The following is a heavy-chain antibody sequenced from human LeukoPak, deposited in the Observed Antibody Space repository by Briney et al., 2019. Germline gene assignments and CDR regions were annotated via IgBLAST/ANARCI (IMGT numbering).Heavy chain of an antibody. CDR2: IYYSGST. Sequence: SETLSLTCTVSGDSIISSNYYWVWSRQPPGKGLEWIGTIYYSGSTFYSPSLKSRITISVDTSKNQFSLKLSSVTAADTAVYYCARLLVPGWFDPWGQGTLVTVSS. V-gene: IGHV4-39*01. D-gene: IGHD2-2*01. J-gene: IGHJ5*02. CDR1: GDSIISSNYY. CDR3: ARLLVPGWFDP.